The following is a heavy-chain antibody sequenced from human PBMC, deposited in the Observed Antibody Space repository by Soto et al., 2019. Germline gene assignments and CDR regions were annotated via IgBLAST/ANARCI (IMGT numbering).Heavy chain of an antibody. CDR3: ALSVLVVVGGGMDV. V-gene: IGHV1-69*01. CDR2: ISPIFGTA. D-gene: IGHD2-15*01. CDR1: GGTFSSYA. J-gene: IGHJ6*02. Sequence: QVQLVQSGAEVKKPGSSVKVSCKTSGGTFSSYAISWVRQAPGQGLEWMGGISPIFGTANYAQKFQGRVTITADESTSTAYMELSSLRSEDTAVYDCALSVLVVVGGGMDVWGQGTTVTAAS.